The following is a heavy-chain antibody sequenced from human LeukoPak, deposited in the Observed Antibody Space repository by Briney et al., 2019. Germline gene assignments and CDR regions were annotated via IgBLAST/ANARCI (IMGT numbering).Heavy chain of an antibody. CDR3: ANDYRGAFDY. D-gene: IGHD4-11*01. J-gene: IGHJ4*02. Sequence: GGSLTLSCAASEFTFINAWMSWVRQAPGKGLEWVGRIKSKSDGGTTDYAAPVKGRFTISRDDSKNTLYLLMNSLKTEDTATYYCANDYRGAFDYWGQGTLVTVSS. CDR1: EFTFINAW. V-gene: IGHV3-15*01. CDR2: IKSKSDGGTT.